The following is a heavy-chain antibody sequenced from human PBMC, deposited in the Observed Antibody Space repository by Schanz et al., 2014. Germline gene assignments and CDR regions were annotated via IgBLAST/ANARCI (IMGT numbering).Heavy chain of an antibody. J-gene: IGHJ5*02. CDR3: AKDQLANYRGSGYNWFDP. V-gene: IGHV3-30*04. Sequence: VQLVESGGGLVQPGGSLRLSCAASGFTFSNFAIHWVRQAPGKGLEWVAVISYDGSHKDYADSVKGRFTISRDNSKNTLYLQMNSLRADDTAVYYCAKDQLANYRGSGYNWFDPWGQGTLVTVSS. CDR1: GFTFSNFA. CDR2: ISYDGSHK. D-gene: IGHD3-10*01.